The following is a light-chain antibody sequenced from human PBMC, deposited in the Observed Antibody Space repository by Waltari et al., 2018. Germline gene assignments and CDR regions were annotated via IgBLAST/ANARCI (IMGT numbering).Light chain of an antibody. CDR1: QPITTS. CDR3: QQSNNYPLT. J-gene: IGKJ5*01. CDR2: DAS. Sequence: QLTHSPSSLSASVGERITITCRASQPITTSLIWYQQRPGKAPQVLVYDASTLQSGVPSRFSGSGSGTDFTLTIRSLQPEDFATYYCQQSNNYPLTFGQGTRLEI. V-gene: IGKV1D-13*01.